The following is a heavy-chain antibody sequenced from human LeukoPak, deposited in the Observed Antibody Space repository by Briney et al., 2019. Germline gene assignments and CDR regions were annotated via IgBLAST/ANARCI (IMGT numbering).Heavy chain of an antibody. CDR2: IYHSGST. J-gene: IGHJ6*03. Sequence: SETLSLTCAVSGGSISSSNWWSWARQPPGKGLEWIGEIYHSGSTNYNPSLKSRVTISVDKSKNQFSLKLSSVTAADTAVYYCARDSSGYSGYDYYYMDVWGKGTTVTISS. D-gene: IGHD1-26*01. V-gene: IGHV4-4*02. CDR1: GGSISSSNW. CDR3: ARDSSGYSGYDYYYMDV.